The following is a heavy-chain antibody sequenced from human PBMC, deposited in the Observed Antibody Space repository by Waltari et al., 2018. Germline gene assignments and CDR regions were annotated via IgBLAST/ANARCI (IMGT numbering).Heavy chain of an antibody. CDR3: ARSATYYDILTGYSSDNWFDP. Sequence: QVQLQESGPGLVKPSQTLSLTCTVSGGSISSGGYYWSWIRQHPGKGLEWIGYIYHSGSTYDNPSLKSRVTISVDRSKNQFSLKLSSVTAADTAVYYCARSATYYDILTGYSSDNWFDPWGQGTLVTVSS. D-gene: IGHD3-9*01. V-gene: IGHV4-31*03. CDR1: GGSISSGGYY. CDR2: IYHSGST. J-gene: IGHJ5*02.